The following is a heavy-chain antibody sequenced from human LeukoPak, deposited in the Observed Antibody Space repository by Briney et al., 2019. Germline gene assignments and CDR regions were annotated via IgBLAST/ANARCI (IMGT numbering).Heavy chain of an antibody. J-gene: IGHJ3*02. CDR3: ARRRTALGSFDI. CDR1: GGSISSSTDY. V-gene: IGHV4-39*01. D-gene: IGHD1-14*01. Sequence: RTSESLSLTCTVSGGSISSSTDYWGWIRQPPGKGLEWIGSIYFSGSTYYNPSLKSRVTISVDTSKNQFSLRLISVTAADTAVYYCARRRTALGSFDIWGQGTMVAVSS. CDR2: IYFSGST.